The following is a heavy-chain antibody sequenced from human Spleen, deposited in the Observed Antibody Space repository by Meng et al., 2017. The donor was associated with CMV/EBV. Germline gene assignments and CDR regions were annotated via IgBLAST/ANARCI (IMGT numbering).Heavy chain of an antibody. D-gene: IGHD2-2*02. CDR2: INHSGST. V-gene: IGHV4-34*01. J-gene: IGHJ5*02. Sequence: FSGSSWRWIRQPPGKGLEWIGEINHSGSTNYNPSLKSRVTISVDTSKNQFSLKLSSVTAADTAVYYCARGSLYCSSTSCYTRWFDPWGQGTLVTVSS. CDR3: ARGSLYCSSTSCYTRWFDP. CDR1: FSGSS.